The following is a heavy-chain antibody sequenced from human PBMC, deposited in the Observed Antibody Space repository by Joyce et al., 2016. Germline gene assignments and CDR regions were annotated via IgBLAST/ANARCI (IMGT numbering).Heavy chain of an antibody. J-gene: IGHJ4*02. V-gene: IGHV1-69*01. CDR1: GGTLSSYA. Sequence: QVQLVQSGAEVKKPGSSVKVSCKTSGGTLSSYAISWVRQAPGEGLEWMGGVIPVFGGTKYTQKFQGRLTITADEPTSRVYMELSSLTFEDTATYYCARGSFCSGGICYPRPFDLWGQGTPVTVSS. CDR2: VIPVFGGT. D-gene: IGHD2-15*01. CDR3: ARGSFCSGGICYPRPFDL.